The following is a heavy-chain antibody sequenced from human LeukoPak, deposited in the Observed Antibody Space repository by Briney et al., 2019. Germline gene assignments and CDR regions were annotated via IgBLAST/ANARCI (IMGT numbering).Heavy chain of an antibody. J-gene: IGHJ4*02. Sequence: PGGSLRLSCAASGFTFSSYATSWVRQAPGKGLEWVSAISGSGGSTYYADSVKGRFTISRDNSKNTLYLQMNSLRAEDTAVYYCAKLNYDILTGPRDYWGQGTLVTVSS. D-gene: IGHD3-9*01. CDR3: AKLNYDILTGPRDY. V-gene: IGHV3-23*01. CDR1: GFTFSSYA. CDR2: ISGSGGST.